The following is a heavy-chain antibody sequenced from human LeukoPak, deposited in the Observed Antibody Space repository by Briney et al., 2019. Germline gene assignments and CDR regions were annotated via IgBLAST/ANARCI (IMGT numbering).Heavy chain of an antibody. CDR2: IYYSGST. Sequence: SETLSLTCTVSGVSISSSSYYWGWIRQPPGKGLEWIGSIYYSGSTYYNPSLKSRVTISVDTSKNQFSLKLSSVTAADAAVYYCARLYSSGSRRDFDPWGQGTLVTVSS. CDR3: ARLYSSGSRRDFDP. D-gene: IGHD6-19*01. V-gene: IGHV4-39*01. CDR1: GVSISSSSYY. J-gene: IGHJ5*02.